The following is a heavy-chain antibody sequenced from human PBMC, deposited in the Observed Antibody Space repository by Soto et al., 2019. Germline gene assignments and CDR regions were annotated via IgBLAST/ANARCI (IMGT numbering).Heavy chain of an antibody. D-gene: IGHD2-8*01. CDR3: ARDLRDCTNGVCYAYYYYGMDV. CDR1: GFTFSSYS. J-gene: IGHJ6*02. CDR2: ISSSSSYI. Sequence: GGSLRLSCAASGFTFSSYSMNWVRQAPGKGLEWVSSISSSSSYIYYADSVKGRFTISRDNAKNSLYLQMNSLRVEDTAVYYCARDLRDCTNGVCYAYYYYGMDVWGQGTTVTVSS. V-gene: IGHV3-21*01.